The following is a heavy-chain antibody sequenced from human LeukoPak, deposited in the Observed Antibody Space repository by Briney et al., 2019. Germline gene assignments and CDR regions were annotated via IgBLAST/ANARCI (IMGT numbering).Heavy chain of an antibody. D-gene: IGHD3-10*01. CDR3: ARRNYGSGSYSFDY. CDR2: IYYSGST. V-gene: IGHV4-59*02. Sequence: PSETLSLTCTVSGGSVSSYYWSWIRQPPGKGLEWIGYIYYSGSTNYNPSLKSRVTISVGTSKNQFSLKLSSVTAADTAVYYCARRNYGSGSYSFDYWGQGTLVTVSS. CDR1: GGSVSSYY. J-gene: IGHJ4*02.